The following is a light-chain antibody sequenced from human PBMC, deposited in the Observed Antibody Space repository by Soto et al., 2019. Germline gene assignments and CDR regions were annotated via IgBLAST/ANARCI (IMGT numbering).Light chain of an antibody. CDR1: QSISSN. CDR3: QQHDYWPRT. J-gene: IGKJ1*01. Sequence: EIMMTQTTSTLRGSAGESGTLSCRASQSISSNKLAWYQQKPGQAPRLLLFGVSNRATGIPARFSGSGSGTDFTLTISSLQSEDFAVYYCQQHDYWPRTFGQGTKVDIK. V-gene: IGKV3-15*01. CDR2: GVS.